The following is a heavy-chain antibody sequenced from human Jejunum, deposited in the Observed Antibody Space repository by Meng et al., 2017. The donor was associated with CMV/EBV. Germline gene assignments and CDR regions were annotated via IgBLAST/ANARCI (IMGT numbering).Heavy chain of an antibody. J-gene: IGHJ5*01. CDR1: GVTFRSST. D-gene: IGHD3/OR15-3a*01. V-gene: IGHV3-23*01. Sequence: ASGVTFRSSTMSWVRRAPGKGLEWVSCISSTGKTSIYANSVKGRFTISRDNSKNTLYLQMNSLRAEDTAIYYGAKDLRTDGAWDMDSWGQGTLVTVSS. CDR2: ISSTGKTS. CDR3: AKDLRTDGAWDMDS.